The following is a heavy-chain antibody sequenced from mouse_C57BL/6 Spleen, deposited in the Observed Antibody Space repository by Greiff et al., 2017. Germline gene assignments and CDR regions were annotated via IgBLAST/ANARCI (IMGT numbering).Heavy chain of an antibody. D-gene: IGHD2-4*01. Sequence: VKLVESGAELVKPGASVKISCKASGYAFSSYWMNWVKQRPGKGLEWIGQIYPGDGDTNYNGKFKGKATLTADKSSSTAYMQLSSLTSEDSAVYFCARRGLPYYCDYWGQGTTLTVSS. CDR2: IYPGDGDT. CDR1: GYAFSSYW. J-gene: IGHJ2*01. V-gene: IGHV1-80*01. CDR3: ARRGLPYYCDY.